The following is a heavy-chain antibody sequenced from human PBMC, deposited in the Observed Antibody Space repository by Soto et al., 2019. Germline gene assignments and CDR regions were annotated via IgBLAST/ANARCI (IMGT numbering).Heavy chain of an antibody. Sequence: PSETLSLTCAVYGGSFSGYYWSWIRQPPGKGLEWIGEINHSGSTNYNPSLKSRVTISVDTSKNQFSLKLSSVTAADTAVYYCARGRRREAARLPYYYYYGMDVWGQGTTVTVSS. CDR2: INHSGST. V-gene: IGHV4-34*01. J-gene: IGHJ6*02. CDR3: ARGRRREAARLPYYYYYGMDV. CDR1: GGSFSGYY. D-gene: IGHD6-6*01.